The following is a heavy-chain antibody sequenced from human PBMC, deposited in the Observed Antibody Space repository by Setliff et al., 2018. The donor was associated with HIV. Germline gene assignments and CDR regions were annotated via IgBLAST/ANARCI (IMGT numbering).Heavy chain of an antibody. V-gene: IGHV3-7*01. CDR2: IKQDGSEK. CDR3: ARDPYPYFDY. D-gene: IGHD2-21*01. Sequence: GGSLRLSCAASGFTFSTYWMSWVRQAPGKGLEWVANIKQDGSEKFYVDSVKGRFTISRDNAKNSLYLQLNSLRAEDTAVYYCARDPYPYFDYGGQGTLVTVSS. J-gene: IGHJ4*02. CDR1: GFTFSTYW.